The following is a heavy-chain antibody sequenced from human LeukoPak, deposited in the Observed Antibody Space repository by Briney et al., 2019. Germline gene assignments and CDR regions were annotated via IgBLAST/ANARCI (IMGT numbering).Heavy chain of an antibody. J-gene: IGHJ5*02. V-gene: IGHV1-18*01. Sequence: ASVKVSCKASGYTFTNYGISWVRQAPGQGLEWMGWISTNSDIRTYAQTLQGRFTMTTDTATTTAYMELNNLTFDDTAVYYCARDWDAMNNCFDPWGEGTPVTVSS. D-gene: IGHD1-26*01. CDR1: GYTFTNYG. CDR2: ISTNSDIR. CDR3: ARDWDAMNNCFDP.